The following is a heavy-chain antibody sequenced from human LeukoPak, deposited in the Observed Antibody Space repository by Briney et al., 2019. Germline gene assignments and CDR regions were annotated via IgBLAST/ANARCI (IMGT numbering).Heavy chain of an antibody. D-gene: IGHD4-17*01. CDR1: GGSISSGSYY. CDR2: IYTSGST. V-gene: IGHV4-61*02. J-gene: IGHJ4*02. Sequence: SETLSLTCTVSGGSISSGSYYWSWIRQPAGKGLEWIGRIYTSGSTNYNPSLKSRVTISVDTSKNQFSLKLSSVTAADTAVYYCARSGNHDGYSDYWGQGTLVTVSP. CDR3: ARSGNHDGYSDY.